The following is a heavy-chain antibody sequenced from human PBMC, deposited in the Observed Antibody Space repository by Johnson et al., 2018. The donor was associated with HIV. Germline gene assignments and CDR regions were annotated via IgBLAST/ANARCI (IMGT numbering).Heavy chain of an antibody. Sequence: VQLVESGGGLVQPGGSLRLSCAASGFTFSSYAMHWVRQAPGKGLEWVAVIWYDGSNKYYAASVKGRFTISRDNSKNTLYLQMNSLRAEDTAVYFCARGPIADDAFDIWGQGTMVTVSS. CDR3: ARGPIADDAFDI. CDR2: IWYDGSNK. CDR1: GFTFSSYA. D-gene: IGHD3-16*02. V-gene: IGHV3-30*04. J-gene: IGHJ3*02.